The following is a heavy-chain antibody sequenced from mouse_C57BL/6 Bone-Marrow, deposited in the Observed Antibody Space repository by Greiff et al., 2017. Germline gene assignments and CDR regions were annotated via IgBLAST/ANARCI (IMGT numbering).Heavy chain of an antibody. V-gene: IGHV1-52*01. D-gene: IGHD1-1*01. CDR2: IDPSDSET. CDR3: ARGNYYGSSGAWFAY. J-gene: IGHJ3*01. Sequence: QSCKASGYTFTSYWMHWVKQRPIQGLEWIGNIDPSDSETHYNQKFKDKATLTVDKSSSTAYMQLSSLTSEDSAVYYCARGNYYGSSGAWFAYWGQETLVTVSA. CDR1: GYTFTSYW.